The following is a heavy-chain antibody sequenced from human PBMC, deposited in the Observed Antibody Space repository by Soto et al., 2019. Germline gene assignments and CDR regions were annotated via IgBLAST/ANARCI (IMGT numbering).Heavy chain of an antibody. D-gene: IGHD2-8*01. CDR2: IFPGGSDA. CDR3: ASATSEYAGLYLAL. V-gene: IGHV5-51*03. Sequence: EMQLVQSGAEVKKPGESLKISCKGSGYAFSEYWLAWLRQVPGKGLEYMGIIFPGGSDARYSPSFQGQVTLSVDKSTDTAYLQWASLKTSDTAVYYCASATSEYAGLYLALWGRGTLVTVSS. CDR1: GYAFSEYW. J-gene: IGHJ2*01.